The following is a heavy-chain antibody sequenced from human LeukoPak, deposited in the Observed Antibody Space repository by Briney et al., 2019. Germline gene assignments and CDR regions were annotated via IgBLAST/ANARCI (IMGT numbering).Heavy chain of an antibody. CDR2: IFHSGRT. D-gene: IGHD6-19*01. J-gene: IGHJ4*02. CDR3: ARRSGSGWNYFDY. V-gene: IGHV4-38-2*01. CDR1: DYSISSGYF. Sequence: PSETLSLTCAVSDYSISSGYFWDWIRQPPGKGLEWIGSIFHSGRTYYNPSLKSRVTISVDTSKNQFSLRLSSVTAADTAVYYCARRSGSGWNYFDYWGQGTLVTVSS.